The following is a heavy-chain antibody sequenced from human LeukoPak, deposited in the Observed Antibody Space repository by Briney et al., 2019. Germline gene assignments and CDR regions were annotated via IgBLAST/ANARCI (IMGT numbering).Heavy chain of an antibody. CDR3: XXVXYHXSXNYYAYFQH. D-gene: IGHD3-22*01. CDR1: GFTFSSYW. Sequence: GGSLRLSCAASGFTFSSYWMHWVRQAPGKGLEWVARINSDGTDISYGDSVKGRFTISRDNAKNTLYLQMNSLRVEETAVYYCXXVXYHXSXNYYAYFQHXGQGTLVTVSS. J-gene: IGHJ1*01. V-gene: IGHV3-74*01. CDR2: INSDGTDI.